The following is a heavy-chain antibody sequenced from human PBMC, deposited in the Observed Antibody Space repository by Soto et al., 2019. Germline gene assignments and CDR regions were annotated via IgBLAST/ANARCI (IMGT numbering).Heavy chain of an antibody. CDR2: ISSSSRTI. Sequence: PGGSLRLSCAASGFSFSSYRMNWVRQAPGKGPEWLSYISSSSRTIYYADSVKGRFTISRDNAQNSLSLQMNSLRDEDTAIYYCARDWGYCSGGTCHYGMDVWGQGTTVTVYS. CDR3: ARDWGYCSGGTCHYGMDV. CDR1: GFSFSSYR. D-gene: IGHD2-15*01. V-gene: IGHV3-48*02. J-gene: IGHJ6*02.